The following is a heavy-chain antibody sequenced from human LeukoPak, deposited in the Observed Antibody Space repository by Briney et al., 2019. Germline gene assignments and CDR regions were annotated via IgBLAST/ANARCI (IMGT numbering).Heavy chain of an antibody. CDR2: IYYSGST. V-gene: IGHV4-59*01. D-gene: IGHD6-13*01. CDR1: GGSISSYY. CDR3: ARSTRAAGNDY. J-gene: IGHJ4*02. Sequence: SETLSLTCTVSGGSISSYYWSWIRQLPGKGLEWIGYIYYSGSTNYNPSLKSRVTISVDTSKNQFSLKLSSVTAADTAVYYCARSTRAAGNDYWGQGTLVTVSS.